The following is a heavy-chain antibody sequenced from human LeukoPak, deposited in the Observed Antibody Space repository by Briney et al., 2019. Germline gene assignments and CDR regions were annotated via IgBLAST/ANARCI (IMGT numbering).Heavy chain of an antibody. CDR1: GFTFSSYA. CDR3: ARGPAYCGGDCYSSVDY. Sequence: GGSLRLSCAASGFTFSSYAMHWVRQAPGKGLEWVAVISYDGSNKYYADSVKGRFTISRDNSKNTLYLQMNSLRAEDTAVYYCARGPAYCGGDCYSSVDYWSQGTLVTVSS. D-gene: IGHD2-21*02. J-gene: IGHJ4*02. CDR2: ISYDGSNK. V-gene: IGHV3-30*04.